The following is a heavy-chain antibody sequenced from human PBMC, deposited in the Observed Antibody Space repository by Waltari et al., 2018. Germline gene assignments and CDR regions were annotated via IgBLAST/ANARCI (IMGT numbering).Heavy chain of an antibody. CDR1: GVSITSNRHY. CDR2: MSYSGAT. V-gene: IGHV4-39*01. D-gene: IGHD5-12*01. J-gene: IGHJ3*01. CDR3: ATYIGASVGTAAFDV. Sequence: QLQLQESGPGLVKPSETLSLTCSVSGVSITSNRHYWGWIRQPPGQGLEWIGTMSYSGATYSSPSLETRATVSRDTSKNQLSLKLVSVTAADTAVYYCATYIGASVGTAAFDVWGQGKMVTVSS.